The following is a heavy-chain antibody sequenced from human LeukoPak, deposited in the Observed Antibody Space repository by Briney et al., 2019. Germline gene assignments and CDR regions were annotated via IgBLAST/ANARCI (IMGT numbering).Heavy chain of an antibody. Sequence: PGGSLRLSCAASGFTVSSNYMSWVRQAPGKGLEWVSIIYSGSSTYYADSVKGRFTISRDTSRNTLYLQMNSLRAEDTAIYYCARARTYSSGWWYYFDCWGQGTLVTVSS. D-gene: IGHD6-19*01. CDR2: IYSGSST. V-gene: IGHV3-66*01. CDR3: ARARTYSSGWWYYFDC. J-gene: IGHJ4*02. CDR1: GFTVSSNY.